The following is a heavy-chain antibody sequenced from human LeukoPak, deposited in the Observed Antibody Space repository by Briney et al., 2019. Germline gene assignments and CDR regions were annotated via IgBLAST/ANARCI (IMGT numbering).Heavy chain of an antibody. CDR3: ARVREGYCSSTSCYHFDY. D-gene: IGHD2-2*01. V-gene: IGHV1-46*03. CDR1: GYTFTSYY. CDR2: INPSGGST. J-gene: IGHJ4*02. Sequence: ASVKVSCKASGYTFTSYYMHWVRQAPRQGLEWMGIINPSGGSTSYAQKFQGRVTMTRDTSTSTVYMELSSLRSEDTAVYYCARVREGYCSSTSCYHFDYWGQGTLVTVSS.